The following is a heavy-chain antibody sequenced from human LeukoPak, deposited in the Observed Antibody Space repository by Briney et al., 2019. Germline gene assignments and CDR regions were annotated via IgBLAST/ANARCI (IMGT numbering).Heavy chain of an antibody. CDR3: ATGGGWVPSFGVVTHIDV. D-gene: IGHD3-3*01. J-gene: IGHJ6*03. Sequence: PGTSLRLSCAASGFTFSGYWMHWVRQGPEKGLELVSRIDNDGHGILYADSVKGRFTTSRDNAKNTLYLQMNSLRFEDTAVYYCATGGGWVPSFGVVTHIDVWGKGTTVTVSS. CDR2: IDNDGHGI. CDR1: GFTFSGYW. V-gene: IGHV3-74*03.